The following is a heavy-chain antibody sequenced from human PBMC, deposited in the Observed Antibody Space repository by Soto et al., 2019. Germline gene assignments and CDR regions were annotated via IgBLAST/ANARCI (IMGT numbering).Heavy chain of an antibody. V-gene: IGHV4-4*02. CDR3: ATNSYYSLGV. CDR1: SGSISNDNW. Sequence: QVQLQESGPGLVKPSGTLSRTCAVSSGSISNDNWWNWVRQPPGKGLEWIGEIYRSGSTNYNPSLKSRVTISVDKSTNQFSLQLSSVTAADTAVYYCATNSYYSLGVWGQGTTVTVSS. J-gene: IGHJ6*02. CDR2: IYRSGST.